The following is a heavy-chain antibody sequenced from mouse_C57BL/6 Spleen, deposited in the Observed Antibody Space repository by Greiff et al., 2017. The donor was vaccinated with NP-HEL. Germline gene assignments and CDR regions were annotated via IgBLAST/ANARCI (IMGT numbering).Heavy chain of an antibody. V-gene: IGHV1-50*01. CDR1: GYTFTSYW. J-gene: IGHJ4*01. Sequence: QVQLQQPGAELVKPGASVTLSCKSSGYTFTSYWMQWVKQRPGQGLEWIGEIDPSDSYTNYNQKFKGKATLTVDTSSSTAYMQLSSLTSEDSAVYYCARSDSSLYYYAMDYWGQGTSVTVSS. D-gene: IGHD6-5*01. CDR2: IDPSDSYT. CDR3: ARSDSSLYYYAMDY.